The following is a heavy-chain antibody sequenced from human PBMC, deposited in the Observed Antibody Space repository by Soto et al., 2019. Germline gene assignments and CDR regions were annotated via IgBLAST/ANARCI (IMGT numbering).Heavy chain of an antibody. Sequence: QVQLQESGPGLVKPSETLSLTCTVSGGSISNYYWSWIRQPPGKGLEWIGYIYYSGSTNYNPSLKTRVTLSVDTSKNQFSLKMNSVTAADTAVYYCARVNYGNYYYYSGMDVWGQGTTVTVSS. J-gene: IGHJ6*02. D-gene: IGHD4-17*01. CDR1: GGSISNYY. V-gene: IGHV4-59*01. CDR2: IYYSGST. CDR3: ARVNYGNYYYYSGMDV.